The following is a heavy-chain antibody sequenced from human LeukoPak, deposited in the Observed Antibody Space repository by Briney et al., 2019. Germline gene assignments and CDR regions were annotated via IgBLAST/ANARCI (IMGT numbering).Heavy chain of an antibody. CDR2: ISSSSSTI. J-gene: IGHJ4*02. Sequence: GGSLRLSCAASGFTFSIYSMNWVRQAPGKGLEWVSYISSSSSTIYYADSVKGRFTISRDNAKNSLYLQMNSLRDEDTAVYYCARESDFWSGYYSRWGQGTLVTVSS. D-gene: IGHD3-3*01. CDR1: GFTFSIYS. V-gene: IGHV3-48*02. CDR3: ARESDFWSGYYSR.